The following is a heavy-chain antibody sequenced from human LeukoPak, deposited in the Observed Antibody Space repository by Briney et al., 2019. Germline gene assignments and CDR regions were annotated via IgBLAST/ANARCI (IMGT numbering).Heavy chain of an antibody. CDR2: IGCSSSSI. Sequence: GGSLRLSCAASGFTFNSYSMNWVRQAPGKGREGVSSIGCSSSSIYCADSVKGRFTISRDNAKNSLFLQMNSLRAEDTAVYYCARETTVEAFDIWGQGTMVTVSS. CDR3: ARETTVEAFDI. V-gene: IGHV3-21*01. CDR1: GFTFNSYS. D-gene: IGHD4-23*01. J-gene: IGHJ3*02.